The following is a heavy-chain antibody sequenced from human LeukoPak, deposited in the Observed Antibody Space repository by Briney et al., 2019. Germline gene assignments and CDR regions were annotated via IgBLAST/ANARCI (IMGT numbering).Heavy chain of an antibody. Sequence: TGGSLRLSCAASGFNFRIYNMNWVRQAPGKGLEWVSYISSGSTTIYYADSVKGRFTISRDNAKNSLYLQMNSLRDEDTAVYYCAREDTALDYWGQGTLVTVSS. CDR1: GFNFRIYN. J-gene: IGHJ4*02. D-gene: IGHD5-18*01. V-gene: IGHV3-48*02. CDR3: AREDTALDY. CDR2: ISSGSTTI.